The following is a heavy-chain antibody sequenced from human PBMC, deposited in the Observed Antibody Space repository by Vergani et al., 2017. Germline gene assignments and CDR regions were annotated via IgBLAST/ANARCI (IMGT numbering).Heavy chain of an antibody. CDR3: ARAYGRYDWFDY. Sequence: EVQLLESGGDLVQPGGSLRLSCTASGFIFSTYAMSWVRQAPGKGLEWVSAISGSRTHTYYADSVKGRFTISRDNSKNSLYLQMNSLRVEDTAVYYCARAYGRYDWFDYWCQRALVTVSS. V-gene: IGHV3-23*01. D-gene: IGHD1-20*01. CDR2: ISGSRTHT. CDR1: GFIFSTYA. J-gene: IGHJ4*01.